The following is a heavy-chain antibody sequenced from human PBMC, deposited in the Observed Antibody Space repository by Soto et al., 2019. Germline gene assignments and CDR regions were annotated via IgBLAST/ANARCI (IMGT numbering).Heavy chain of an antibody. D-gene: IGHD3-22*01. CDR3: AKGDRCLDY. CDR1: GFTFSSYG. Sequence: PGGSLRLSCAASGFTFSSYGMHWVRQAPGKGLEWVAVISYDGSNKYYADSVKGRFTISRDNSKNTLYLQMNSLRAEDTAVYYCAKGDRCLDYWGQGTLVTVSS. V-gene: IGHV3-30*18. J-gene: IGHJ4*02. CDR2: ISYDGSNK.